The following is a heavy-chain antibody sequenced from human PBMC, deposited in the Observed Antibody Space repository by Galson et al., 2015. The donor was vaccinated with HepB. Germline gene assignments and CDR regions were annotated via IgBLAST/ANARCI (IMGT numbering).Heavy chain of an antibody. V-gene: IGHV3-23*01. CDR2: ISGSGGNT. CDR1: GFTFSSYA. CDR3: AKTRGIAVAGTWDY. D-gene: IGHD6-19*01. J-gene: IGHJ4*02. Sequence: SLRLSCAASGFTFSSYAMSWVRQAPGKGLEWVSAISGSGGNTYYADSVKGRFTISRDNSKNTLYLQMNSLRAEDTAVYYCAKTRGIAVAGTWDYWGQGTLVTVSS.